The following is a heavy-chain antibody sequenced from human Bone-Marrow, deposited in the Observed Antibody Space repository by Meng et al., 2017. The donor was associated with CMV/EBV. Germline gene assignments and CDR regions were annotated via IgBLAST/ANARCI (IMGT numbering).Heavy chain of an antibody. CDR1: DSVSSNSAA. D-gene: IGHD3-22*01. V-gene: IGHV6-1*01. CDR2: TYYRSKWNN. CDR3: ARFNYYDSSGYYSK. J-gene: IGHJ4*02. Sequence: DSVSSNSAAWTWIRQSPSRGLEWLGRTYYRSKWNNDYAVSVKSRISINPDTSKNQFSLQLNSVTPEDTAMYYCARFNYYDSSGYYSKWGQGTLVTVSS.